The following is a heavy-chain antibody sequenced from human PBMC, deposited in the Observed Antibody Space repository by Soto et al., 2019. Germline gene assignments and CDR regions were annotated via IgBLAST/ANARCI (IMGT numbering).Heavy chain of an antibody. CDR2: IIPIFGTA. CDR3: ARDSDFRSAPNSYYYYGMDV. D-gene: IGHD3-3*01. J-gene: IGHJ6*02. V-gene: IGHV1-69*06. Sequence: SVKVSCKASGGIFSSYGIVWVRQAPGQGLEWMGGIIPIFGTANYAQRFLGRVTITADRSTTTVYMEVTSLRSEDTAVYYCARDSDFRSAPNSYYYYGMDVWG. CDR1: GGIFSSYG.